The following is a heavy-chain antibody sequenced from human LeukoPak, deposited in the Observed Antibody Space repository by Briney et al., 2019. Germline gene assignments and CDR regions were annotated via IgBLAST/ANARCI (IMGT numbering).Heavy chain of an antibody. J-gene: IGHJ4*02. CDR3: ARDLAVAGTAPDY. D-gene: IGHD6-19*01. CDR2: ISYDGSNK. Sequence: PGGSLRLSCAASGFTFSSYGMHWVRQAPGKGLEWVAVISYDGSNKYYADSVKGRFTISRDNSKNTLYLQMNSLRAEDTAVYYCARDLAVAGTAPDYWGQGTLVTVSS. CDR1: GFTFSSYG. V-gene: IGHV3-30*03.